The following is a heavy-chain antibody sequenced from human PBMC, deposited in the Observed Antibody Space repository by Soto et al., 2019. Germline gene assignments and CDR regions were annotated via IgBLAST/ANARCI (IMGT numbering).Heavy chain of an antibody. Sequence: VGSLRLSCAASGFTFSSYGMHWVRQAPGKGLEWVAVISYDGSNKYYADSVKGRLTISRDNSKNTLYLQMNSLRAEDTAVYYCAKMGGYSGYDDAFDIWGQGTMVTVSS. CDR2: ISYDGSNK. CDR1: GFTFSSYG. J-gene: IGHJ3*02. D-gene: IGHD5-12*01. CDR3: AKMGGYSGYDDAFDI. V-gene: IGHV3-30*18.